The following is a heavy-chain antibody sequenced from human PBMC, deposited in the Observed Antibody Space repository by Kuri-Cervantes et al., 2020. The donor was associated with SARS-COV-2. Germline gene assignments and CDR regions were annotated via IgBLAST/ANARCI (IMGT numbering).Heavy chain of an antibody. D-gene: IGHD4-17*01. Sequence: GESLKISCAASGFTFDDYAMHWVRQAPGKGLEWVSLISGDGGSTYYADSVKGRFTISRDNAKNSLYLQMNSLRAEDTAVYYCAREGYGDSFDYWGQGTLVTVSS. J-gene: IGHJ4*02. V-gene: IGHV3-43*02. CDR3: AREGYGDSFDY. CDR1: GFTFDDYA. CDR2: ISGDGGST.